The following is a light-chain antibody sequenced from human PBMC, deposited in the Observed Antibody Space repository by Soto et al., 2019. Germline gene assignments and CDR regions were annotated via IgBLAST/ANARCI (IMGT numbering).Light chain of an antibody. Sequence: EIVLTQSPDTLSLSPGDRATLSCRASQSLSSNLAWYRQKPGQAPRLLIYAASIRATGIPDRFSGSGSGTAFTLPISRSDPEDFAVYYFWQDGSSQLIFGGGTKVELK. J-gene: IGKJ4*01. CDR2: AAS. CDR3: WQDGSSQLI. CDR1: QSLSSN. V-gene: IGKV3-20*01.